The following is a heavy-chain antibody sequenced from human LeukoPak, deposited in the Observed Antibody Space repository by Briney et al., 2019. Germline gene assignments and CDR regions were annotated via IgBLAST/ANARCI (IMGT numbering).Heavy chain of an antibody. CDR3: ASLSRGDYSLDY. Sequence: GGSLRLSCAASGFTFSGYWMNWGGQAPGKGVKGVGSINHNRNVNYYVDSVKGRFTISRDNTKNSLYLEMNSLRAEDTAVYYCASLSRGDYSLDYWGQGTLVTVSS. V-gene: IGHV3-7*01. CDR2: INHNRNVN. D-gene: IGHD2-21*02. J-gene: IGHJ4*02. CDR1: GFTFSGYW.